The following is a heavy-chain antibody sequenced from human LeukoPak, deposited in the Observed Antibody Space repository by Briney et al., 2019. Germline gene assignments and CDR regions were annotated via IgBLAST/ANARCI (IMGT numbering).Heavy chain of an antibody. CDR3: ARSGVGYFYDSTGYYPLDY. D-gene: IGHD3-22*01. J-gene: IGHJ4*02. CDR2: ISAYTGNT. Sequence: ASVKVSCKASGYTFTNYGISWVRQAPRQGLEWMGWISAYTGNTNYAQNLQGRVTMTTDTSTGTAYMELRSLRSDDTAVYYCARSGVGYFYDSTGYYPLDYWGQGTLVTVSS. CDR1: GYTFTNYG. V-gene: IGHV1-18*01.